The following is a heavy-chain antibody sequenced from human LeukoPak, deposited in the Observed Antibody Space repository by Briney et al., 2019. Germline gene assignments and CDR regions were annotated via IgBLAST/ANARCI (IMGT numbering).Heavy chain of an antibody. CDR3: ARDKPAEAALDF. CDR2: INPNSGGT. V-gene: IGHV1-2*02. Sequence: ASVKVSRKASGYTFTGYYIRWVRQAPGQGLEWMGWINPNSGGTNYAQKFQGRVTMTRDRSINTAYMDLRSLTYDDTAVYYCARDKPAEAALDFWGQGTLVTVSS. CDR1: GYTFTGYY. J-gene: IGHJ4*02.